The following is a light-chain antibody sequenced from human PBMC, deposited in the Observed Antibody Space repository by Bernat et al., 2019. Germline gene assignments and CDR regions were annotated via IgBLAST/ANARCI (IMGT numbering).Light chain of an antibody. CDR2: LGS. CDR3: MQALQSPWT. J-gene: IGKJ1*01. CDR1: QSLLHSNGYNY. Sequence: DLVMTQSPLSLPVTPGEPASISCRSTQSLLHSNGYNYVDWYLQKPGQSPQLLIFLGSYRASGVPDRFSGTGSGTDFTLKISRVEAEDVGVYYCMQALQSPWTFGQGTTVEIE. V-gene: IGKV2-28*01.